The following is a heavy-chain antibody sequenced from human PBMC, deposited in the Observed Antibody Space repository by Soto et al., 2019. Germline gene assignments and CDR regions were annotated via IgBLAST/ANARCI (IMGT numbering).Heavy chain of an antibody. D-gene: IGHD3-22*01. Sequence: PGGSLRLSCAASGFTFNDFGMHWVRQAPGKGLEWVSGLSWNSGSKSYADSVKGRFTISRDNAKNSLYLQMNSLRDEDTALYYCAKVGTSKYYYGMSGFGLDVWGQGTTVTVSS. CDR2: LSWNSGSK. CDR1: GFTFNDFG. J-gene: IGHJ6*02. V-gene: IGHV3-9*01. CDR3: AKVGTSKYYYGMSGFGLDV.